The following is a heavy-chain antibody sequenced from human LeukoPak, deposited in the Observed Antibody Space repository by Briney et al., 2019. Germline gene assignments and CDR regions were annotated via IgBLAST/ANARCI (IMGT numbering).Heavy chain of an antibody. CDR3: ARGQADY. CDR2: ISYDGSNK. J-gene: IGHJ4*02. Sequence: SGGSLRLSCAASGFTFSSYAMHWVRQAPGKGLEWVAVISYDGSNKYYAGSVKGRFTISRDNSKNTLYLQMNSLRAEDTAVYYCARGQADYWGQGTLVTVSS. V-gene: IGHV3-30*04. CDR1: GFTFSSYA.